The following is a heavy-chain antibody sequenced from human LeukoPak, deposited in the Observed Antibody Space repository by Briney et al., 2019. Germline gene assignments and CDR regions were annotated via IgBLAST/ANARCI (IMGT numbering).Heavy chain of an antibody. CDR2: IFSGGGT. Sequence: GGSLRLSCAASGFTVSGNYMSWVRQAPGKGLEWVSVIFSGGGTYYADSVKGRFTISRDNFKNTLYLQMNSLRAEDTAVYYCARGGSTRIYYFDYWGQGTLVTVSS. CDR3: ARGGSTRIYYFDY. V-gene: IGHV3-53*01. J-gene: IGHJ4*02. CDR1: GFTVSGNY.